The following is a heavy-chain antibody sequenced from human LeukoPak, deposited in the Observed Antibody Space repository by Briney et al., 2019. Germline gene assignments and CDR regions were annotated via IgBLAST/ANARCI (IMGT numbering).Heavy chain of an antibody. CDR1: GFTFTNYA. CDR2: ISYDGSNK. V-gene: IGHV3-30-3*01. D-gene: IGHD6-13*01. J-gene: IGHJ3*02. CDR3: ARTRDSSWYLGAFDI. Sequence: PGGSLRLSCAASGFTFTNYALTWVRQAPGKGLEWVAVISYDGSNKYYADSVKGRFTISRDNSKNTLYLQMNSLRAEDTAVYYCARTRDSSWYLGAFDIWGQGTMVTVSS.